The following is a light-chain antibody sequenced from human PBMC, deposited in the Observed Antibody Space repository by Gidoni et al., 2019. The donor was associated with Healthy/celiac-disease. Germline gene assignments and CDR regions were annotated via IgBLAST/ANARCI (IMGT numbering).Light chain of an antibody. V-gene: IGKV1-12*01. J-gene: IGKJ4*01. Sequence: IQMTPSPSSVSASVGGRATITCRASPCISSSLAWYQQKPGKAPKLLIYAASSLQSGVPSRFSGSGSGTDFTLTISSLQAEDFATYYCQQDNSSPLTFGGGSKVEIK. CDR2: AAS. CDR3: QQDNSSPLT. CDR1: PCISSS.